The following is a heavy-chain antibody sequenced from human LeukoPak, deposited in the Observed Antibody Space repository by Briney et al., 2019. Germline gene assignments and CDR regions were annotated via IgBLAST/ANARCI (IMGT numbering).Heavy chain of an antibody. D-gene: IGHD3-22*01. CDR3: ARGPIDYYYDSSGYDY. CDR2: ISSSSSYI. CDR1: GFTFSSYS. J-gene: IGHJ4*02. Sequence: PGGSLRLSCAASGFTFSSYSMNWVRQAPGKGLEWVSSISSSSSYIYYADSVEGRFTISRDNAENSLYLQMNSLRAEDTAVYYCARGPIDYYYDSSGYDYWGQGTLVTVSS. V-gene: IGHV3-21*01.